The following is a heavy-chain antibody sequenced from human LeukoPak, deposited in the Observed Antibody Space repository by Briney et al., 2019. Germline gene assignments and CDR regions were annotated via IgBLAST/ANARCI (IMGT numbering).Heavy chain of an antibody. CDR3: ARGGDYYDSSGYADFDY. CDR1: GGSISSYY. Sequence: SETLSLTCTVSGGSISSYYWSWIRQPPGKGLGWIGYIYYSGSTNYNPSLKSRVTISVDTSKNQFSLKLSSVTAADTAVYYCARGGDYYDSSGYADFDYWGQGTLVTVSS. V-gene: IGHV4-59*01. CDR2: IYYSGST. J-gene: IGHJ4*02. D-gene: IGHD3-22*01.